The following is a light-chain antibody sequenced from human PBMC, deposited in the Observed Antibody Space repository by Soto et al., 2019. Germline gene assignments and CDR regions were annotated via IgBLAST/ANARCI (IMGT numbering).Light chain of an antibody. CDR2: DAS. V-gene: IGKV3-15*01. CDR1: QSVSSN. J-gene: IGKJ5*01. CDR3: QQYNNWPPIT. Sequence: IVMTQSPATLSVSPGERATLSCRASQSVSSNLAGYQQKPGQAPRLLIYDASTRATGVPARFSGSGSGTEFTLTISSLQSEDFAVYYCQQYNNWPPITFGQGTRLDSK.